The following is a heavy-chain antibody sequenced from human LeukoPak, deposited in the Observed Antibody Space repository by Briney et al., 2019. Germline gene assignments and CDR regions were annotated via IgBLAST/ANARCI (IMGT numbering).Heavy chain of an antibody. CDR2: LTDSGGTT. D-gene: IGHD5-24*01. Sequence: LAGGSLRLSCVASGFTFSSYAMGWVRQAPGKRPEWVSSLTDSGGTTYYVDSVKGRFTISRDNSKNTLYLHMNSLRAEDTAMYYCAKKRDAFDIWGRGTVVAVSS. CDR3: AKKRDAFDI. J-gene: IGHJ3*02. CDR1: GFTFSSYA. V-gene: IGHV3-23*01.